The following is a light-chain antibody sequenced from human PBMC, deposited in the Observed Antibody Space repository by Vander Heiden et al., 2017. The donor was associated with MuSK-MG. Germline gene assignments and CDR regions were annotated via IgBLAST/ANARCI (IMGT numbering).Light chain of an antibody. CDR1: QSVSSY. CDR2: DAS. CDR3: QQRSDWRALT. V-gene: IGKV3-11*01. J-gene: IGKJ4*01. Sequence: DIVLPQSPATLSLSPGERVTLSCRASQSVSSYLAWYQQKPGQAPRLLIYDASNRATGIPARFSGSGSGTDFTLTISSLDPEDFAVYYCQQRSDWRALTFGGGTKVEIK.